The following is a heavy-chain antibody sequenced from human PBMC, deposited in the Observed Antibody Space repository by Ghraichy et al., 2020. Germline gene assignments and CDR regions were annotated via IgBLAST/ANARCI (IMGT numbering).Heavy chain of an antibody. CDR2: IKEDRSEN. CDR1: GFTFGSYW. J-gene: IGHJ4*02. D-gene: IGHD1-26*01. CDR3: ARGSYPFNY. Sequence: GGSLRLSCAASGFTFGSYWMGWVRQAPGKGLEWVANIKEDRSENHYVDSVKGRFTISRDNAENSLYLQMNSLRVEDTAVYYCARGSYPFNYWGQGTLVTVSS. V-gene: IGHV3-7*03.